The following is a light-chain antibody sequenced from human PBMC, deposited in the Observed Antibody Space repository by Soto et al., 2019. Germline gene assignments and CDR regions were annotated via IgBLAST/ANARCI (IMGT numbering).Light chain of an antibody. CDR1: QSVLYSSNNKNY. CDR3: QKYYRTPRT. CDR2: WAS. Sequence: DIVMTQSPDSLAVSLGERATINCKSSQSVLYSSNNKNYLAWYQQKPGQPPKLLIYWASTRESGVPDRFSGSGSVKDFTLTSSSLQAEDVAVYYSQKYYRTPRTFGVGTKVEIK. J-gene: IGKJ4*01. V-gene: IGKV4-1*01.